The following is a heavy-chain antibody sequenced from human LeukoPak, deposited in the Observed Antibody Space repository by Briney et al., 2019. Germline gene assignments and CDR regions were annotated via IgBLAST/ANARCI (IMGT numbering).Heavy chain of an antibody. Sequence: SETLSLTCTLSPGSTRVHTSSAGWDPPEENLWCICHIQYTGAAYYIPYLQSRLTFSVDTSRNQITLRLTSVTAADTAVYYCARFGPFSGNRYYFDVWGKGTLVTVSS. D-gene: IGHD3/OR15-3a*01. CDR1: PGSTRVHT. CDR3: ARFGPFSGNRYYFDV. V-gene: IGHV4-59*11. CDR2: IQYTGAA. J-gene: IGHJ6*03.